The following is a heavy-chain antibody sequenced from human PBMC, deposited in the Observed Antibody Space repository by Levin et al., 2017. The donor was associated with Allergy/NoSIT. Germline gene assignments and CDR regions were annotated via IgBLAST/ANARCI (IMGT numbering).Heavy chain of an antibody. V-gene: IGHV3-9*01. CDR3: AKDISRSGSFYGMDV. Sequence: GGSLRLSCVASGFTFDDYAMHWVRQLPGKGLEWVSGITSQSATVGYADSVQGRFTISRANVKNSLYLQMDSLRPEDTALYYCAKDISRSGSFYGMDVWGQGTTVTVSS. D-gene: IGHD5-12*01. CDR1: GFTFDDYA. J-gene: IGHJ6*02. CDR2: ITSQSATV.